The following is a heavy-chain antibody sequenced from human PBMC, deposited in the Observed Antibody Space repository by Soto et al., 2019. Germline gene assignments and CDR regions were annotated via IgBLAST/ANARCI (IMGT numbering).Heavy chain of an antibody. CDR1: GYSLTSYW. CDR3: ARQGGDYLTYYYSGMDV. Sequence: GESLKISCKGSGYSLTSYWIGWVRQMPGKGLEWMGIIYPGDSDTRYSPSFQGQVTISADKSISTAYLQWSSLKASDTAMYYCARQGGDYLTYYYSGMDVCGQGTTVTVSS. D-gene: IGHD2-21*02. J-gene: IGHJ6*02. V-gene: IGHV5-51*01. CDR2: IYPGDSDT.